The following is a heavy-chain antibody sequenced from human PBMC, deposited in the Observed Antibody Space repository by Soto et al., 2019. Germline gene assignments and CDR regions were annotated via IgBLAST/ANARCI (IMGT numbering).Heavy chain of an antibody. CDR3: ASADSTQRAPGRANWFDP. V-gene: IGHV4-30-4*01. CDR2: IHNSGNT. Sequence: QVQLQESGPGLVKPSQTLSLTCTVSGGSISSGEYSWSWIRQPPGKGLEWIGYIHNSGNTYYNPSLKSRLTISSDTSRTQFSLNLRSVTAADTAVYYCASADSTQRAPGRANWFDPWGQGTLVTVSS. J-gene: IGHJ5*02. CDR1: GGSISSGEYS. D-gene: IGHD4-4*01.